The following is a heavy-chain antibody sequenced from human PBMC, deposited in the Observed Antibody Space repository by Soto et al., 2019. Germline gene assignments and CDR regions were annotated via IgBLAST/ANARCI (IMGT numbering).Heavy chain of an antibody. J-gene: IGHJ6*02. V-gene: IGHV4-39*07. Sequence: PSETLSLTCTVSGGSISSSSYYWGWIRQPPGKGLEWIGSIYYSGSTYYNPSLKSRVTISVDTSKNQFSLRAEDTAVYYCARDPYYDSSGYLASYGMDVWGQGTTVTVSS. CDR1: GGSISSSSYY. CDR2: IYYSGST. D-gene: IGHD3-22*01. CDR3: ARDPYYDSSGYLASYGMDV.